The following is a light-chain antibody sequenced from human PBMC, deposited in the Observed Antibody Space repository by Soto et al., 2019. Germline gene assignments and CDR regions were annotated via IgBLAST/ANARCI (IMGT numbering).Light chain of an antibody. V-gene: IGKV3-15*01. CDR1: QSVSSN. Sequence: EIVMTHSPATLSVSPCERATLSCRAIQSVSSNLAWYQQKPGQAPRLLVYGASTRATGIPARFSGGGSGTEFTLIISSLQSEDFAVYYCQQYGSSPPSVTFGQGTRLEI. CDR3: QQYGSSPPSVT. CDR2: GAS. J-gene: IGKJ5*01.